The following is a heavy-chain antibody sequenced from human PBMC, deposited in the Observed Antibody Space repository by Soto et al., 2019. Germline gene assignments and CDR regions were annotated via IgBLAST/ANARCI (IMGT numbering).Heavy chain of an antibody. CDR3: LRGSSGYPYYFDY. J-gene: IGHJ4*02. V-gene: IGHV3-21*01. D-gene: IGHD3-22*01. Sequence: PGGSLRLSCAASGFTFSSYSMNWVRQAPGKGLEWVSSISSSSSYIYYADSVKGRFTISRDNAKNSLYLQMNSLRAEDTAVYYCLRGSSGYPYYFDYWGQGTLVTVSS. CDR2: ISSSSSYI. CDR1: GFTFSSYS.